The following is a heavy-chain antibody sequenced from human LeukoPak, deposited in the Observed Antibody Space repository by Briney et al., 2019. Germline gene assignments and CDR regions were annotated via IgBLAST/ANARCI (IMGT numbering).Heavy chain of an antibody. CDR2: IKQDGSEK. J-gene: IGHJ4*02. CDR1: GFTFSSYW. CDR3: ARIGYCSSTSCYTHLFDY. D-gene: IGHD2-2*02. Sequence: GGSLRLSCAASGFTFSSYWMSWVRQAPGKGLEWVANIKQDGSEKYYVDSVKGRFTISRDNAKNSLYLQMNSLRAEDTAVYYCARIGYCSSTSCYTHLFDYWGQGTLVIVSS. V-gene: IGHV3-7*01.